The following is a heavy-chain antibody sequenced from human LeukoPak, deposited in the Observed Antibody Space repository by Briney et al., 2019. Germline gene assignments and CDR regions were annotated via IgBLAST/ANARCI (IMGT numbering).Heavy chain of an antibody. D-gene: IGHD6-19*01. Sequence: GGSLRLSCAASGFTFGDYAMHWVRQARGKELEYVSAIRSNGGSIHYANSVKGRFTISRDNSKNTLYLQMDSLRAEDMAVYYCARDTCGCGSGWHLYWYFDLWGRGTLVTVSS. J-gene: IGHJ2*01. CDR2: IRSNGGSI. CDR1: GFTFGDYA. CDR3: ARDTCGCGSGWHLYWYFDL. V-gene: IGHV3-64*01.